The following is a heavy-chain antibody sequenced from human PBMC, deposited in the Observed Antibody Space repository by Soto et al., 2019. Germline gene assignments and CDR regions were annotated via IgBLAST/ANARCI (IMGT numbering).Heavy chain of an antibody. J-gene: IGHJ4*02. CDR1: GFTFSSYA. CDR3: AKDPVVVPAAYPAYFDY. V-gene: IGHV3-23*01. Sequence: GGSLRLSCAASGFTFSSYAMSWVRQAPGKGLEWVSAISGSGGSTYYADSVKGRFTISRDNSKNTLYLQMNSLRAEDTAVYYCAKDPVVVPAAYPAYFDYWGQGTLVTVSS. D-gene: IGHD2-2*01. CDR2: ISGSGGST.